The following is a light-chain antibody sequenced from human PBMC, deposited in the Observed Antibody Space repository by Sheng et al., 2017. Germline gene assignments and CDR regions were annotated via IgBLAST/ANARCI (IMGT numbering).Light chain of an antibody. CDR1: ALPKKY. CDR3: YSTDSSGNQEV. CDR2: RTR. Sequence: SYALTQPPSVSVSPGQTARIPCSGDALPKKYAYWYQQKSGRTPRVGRFMRTRNDPPGVPERFSGSSSGTVATLTITGAQVEDEGDYYCYSTDSSGNQEVFGGGTKLTVL. J-gene: IGLJ2*01. V-gene: IGLV3-10*01.